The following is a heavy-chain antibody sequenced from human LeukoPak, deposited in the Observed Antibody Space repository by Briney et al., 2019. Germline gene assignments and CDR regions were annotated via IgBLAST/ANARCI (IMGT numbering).Heavy chain of an antibody. D-gene: IGHD5-12*01. Sequence: GGTLRLSCAASGFTFSSYGMSWVRQAPGKGLEWVSAISGSGGSTYYADSVKGRFTISRDNSKNTLYLQMNSLRAEDTAVYYCAKADGYVSFDIWGQGTMVTVSS. J-gene: IGHJ3*02. V-gene: IGHV3-23*01. CDR3: AKADGYVSFDI. CDR1: GFTFSSYG. CDR2: ISGSGGST.